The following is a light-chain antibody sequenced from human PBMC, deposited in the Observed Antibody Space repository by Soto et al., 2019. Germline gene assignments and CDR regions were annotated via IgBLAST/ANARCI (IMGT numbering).Light chain of an antibody. CDR2: AVN. V-gene: IGLV2-8*01. CDR3: SSYVGSNFYV. Sequence: QSALTQPPSASGSPGQSVTISCTGTSSDIGTNNFVSWYQQHPGKAPKVIIYAVNKRPSGVPDRFSGSKSGNTASLTVSGLQAEYEADYYCSSYVGSNFYVFAAGTKVTVL. J-gene: IGLJ1*01. CDR1: SSDIGTNNF.